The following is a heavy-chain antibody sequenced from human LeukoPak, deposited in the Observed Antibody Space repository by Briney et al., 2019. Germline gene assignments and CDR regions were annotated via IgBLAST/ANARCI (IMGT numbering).Heavy chain of an antibody. D-gene: IGHD2-15*01. CDR3: VESGGRY. CDR1: GFTFSIYD. CDR2: ISGSGGST. J-gene: IGHJ4*02. Sequence: QAGGSLRLSCAASGFTFSIYDMHWVRQAPGKGLEWVSGISGSGGSTYYADSVKDRFTISRDNSKNTLYLQMNSLRAEDTAVYYCVESGGRYWGQGTLVTVSS. V-gene: IGHV3-23*01.